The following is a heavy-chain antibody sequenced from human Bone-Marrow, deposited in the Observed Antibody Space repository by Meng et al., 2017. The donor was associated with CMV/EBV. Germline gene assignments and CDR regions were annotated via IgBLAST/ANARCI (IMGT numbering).Heavy chain of an antibody. D-gene: IGHD6-25*01. V-gene: IGHV1-2*02. J-gene: IGHJ4*02. CDR3: EERLTY. CDR2: INPNSGGT. CDR1: GYTFTGYY. Sequence: ASVKVSCKASGYTFTGYYMYWVRQAPGQGLEWMGWINPNSGGTNYAQKFQERVTITRDMSTSTAYMELSSLRSEDTAVYYCEERLTYWGQGTLVTVSS.